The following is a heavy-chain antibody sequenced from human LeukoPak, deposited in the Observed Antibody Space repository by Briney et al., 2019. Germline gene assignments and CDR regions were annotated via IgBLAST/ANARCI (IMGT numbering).Heavy chain of an antibody. CDR1: GFTFSSYS. Sequence: GGSLRLSCAASGFTFSSYSMNWVRQAPGKGLEWVSSITTSSSYIHYADSVKGRFTNSRDNAKNSLYLQMNSLRAEDTAVYYCARVLLGGSGSYLDAFDIWGQGTMVTVSS. D-gene: IGHD3-10*01. V-gene: IGHV3-21*01. CDR3: ARVLLGGSGSYLDAFDI. J-gene: IGHJ3*02. CDR2: ITTSSSYI.